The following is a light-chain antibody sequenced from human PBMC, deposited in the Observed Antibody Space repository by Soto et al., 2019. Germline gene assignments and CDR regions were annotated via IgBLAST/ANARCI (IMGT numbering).Light chain of an antibody. CDR1: QSISSW. CDR2: KAS. V-gene: IGKV1-5*03. CDR3: QQYNSYST. J-gene: IGKJ3*01. Sequence: DIQMTQSPSTLSASVGDRVTITCRASQSISSWLAWYQQKPGKVPKLLIHKASSLESGVPSRFSGSGSGTEFTLTISSLQPDDSATYYCQQYNSYSTFGPGTKVDIK.